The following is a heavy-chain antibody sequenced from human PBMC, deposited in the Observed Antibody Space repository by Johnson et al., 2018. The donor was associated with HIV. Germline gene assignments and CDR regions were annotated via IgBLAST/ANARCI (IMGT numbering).Heavy chain of an antibody. J-gene: IGHJ3*02. CDR3: AKDGFGWADAFDI. CDR1: GFTVSSNY. D-gene: IGHD2-2*03. CDR2: ISSGGDT. Sequence: VQLVESGGGLIQPGGSLRLSCAASGFTVSSNYMSWVRQAPGKGLEWVSVISSGGDTYYADSVRGRFSISRDNSKNTLYLQMNRLRAEETAVYYCAKDGFGWADAFDIWGHGTMVTVSS. V-gene: IGHV3-53*01.